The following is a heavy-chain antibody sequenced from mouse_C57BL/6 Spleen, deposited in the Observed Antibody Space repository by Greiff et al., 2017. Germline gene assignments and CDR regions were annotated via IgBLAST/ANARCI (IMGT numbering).Heavy chain of an antibody. J-gene: IGHJ1*03. CDR3: TRTSLLRHWYFDV. CDR1: GYTFTDYE. D-gene: IGHD1-2*01. CDR2: IDPETGGT. V-gene: IGHV1-15*01. Sequence: VQVVESGAELVRPGASVTLSCKASGYTFTDYEMHWVKQTPVHGLEWIGAIDPETGGTAYNQKFKGKAILTADKSSSTAYMELRSLTSEDSAVYYCTRTSLLRHWYFDVWGTGTTVTVSS.